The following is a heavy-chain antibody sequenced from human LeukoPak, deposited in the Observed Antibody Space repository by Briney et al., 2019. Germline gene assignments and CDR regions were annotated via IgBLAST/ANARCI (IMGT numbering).Heavy chain of an antibody. J-gene: IGHJ4*02. CDR2: IYSGGST. CDR3: ARESSGSYQGFWY. Sequence: GGSLRLSCAASGFTVSSNYMSWVRQAPGKGLEWVSVIYSGGSTYYADSVKGRFTISRDDSKNTLYLQMNSLRAEDTAVYYCARESSGSYQGFWYWGQGTLVTVSS. CDR1: GFTVSSNY. V-gene: IGHV3-66*01. D-gene: IGHD1-26*01.